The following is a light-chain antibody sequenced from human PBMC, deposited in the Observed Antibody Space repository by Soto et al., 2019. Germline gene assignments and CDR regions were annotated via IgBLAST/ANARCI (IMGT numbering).Light chain of an antibody. CDR2: KAS. J-gene: IGKJ1*01. V-gene: IGKV1-5*03. CDR3: QQYNSYPCT. CDR1: QSISSW. Sequence: DIQMTQSPSTLSASVGDRVTISCRASQSISSWLAWYEQKPGKAPKLLIYKASSLESGVPSRLSGSGSGTEFPLTISSLQPDDFATYYCQQYNSYPCTFGRGPKVEIK.